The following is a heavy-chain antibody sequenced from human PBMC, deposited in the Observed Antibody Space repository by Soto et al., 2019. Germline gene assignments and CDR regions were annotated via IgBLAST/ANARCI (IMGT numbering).Heavy chain of an antibody. CDR2: ISSSGST. CDR1: GDSISSDY. Sequence: NPSETLSLTCSVSGDSISSDYWTWIRQTPGKGLEWIGCISSSGSTDYNPSLKSRLTMSIVTSKNQFSLKVNSVTAADTAVYYCARARTGWYFDLWGQGRLVTVSS. V-gene: IGHV4-59*01. CDR3: ARARTGWYFDL. D-gene: IGHD3-9*01. J-gene: IGHJ4*02.